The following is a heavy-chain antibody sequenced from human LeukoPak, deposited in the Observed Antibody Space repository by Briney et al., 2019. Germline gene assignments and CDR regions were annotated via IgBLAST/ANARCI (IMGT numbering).Heavy chain of an antibody. V-gene: IGHV3-48*03. CDR3: ARGRRRNYGLGTYFGNFDL. J-gene: IGHJ4*02. CDR2: ISSSGSTI. CDR1: GFTFSSYE. Sequence: GGSLRLSCAASGFTFSSYEMNWVRQAPGKGLEWVSYISSSGSTIYYADSVKGRFTISRDNAKNSLYLQMNSLRAEDTAVYYCARGRRRNYGLGTYFGNFDLWGQGALVTVSS. D-gene: IGHD3-10*01.